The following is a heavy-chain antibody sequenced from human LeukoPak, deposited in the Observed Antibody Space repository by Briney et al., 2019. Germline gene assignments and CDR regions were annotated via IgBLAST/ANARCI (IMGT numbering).Heavy chain of an antibody. D-gene: IGHD6-19*01. V-gene: IGHV4-4*02. CDR1: GSTFSSYAM. CDR2: IYHSGST. CDR3: ARVAGIFDY. J-gene: IGHJ4*02. Sequence: MTGGSLRLSCAASGSTFSSYAMSWVRQPPGKGLEWIGEIYHSGSTNYNPSLKSRVTISVDKSKNQFSLKLSSVTAADTAVYYCARVAGIFDYWGQGTLVTVSS.